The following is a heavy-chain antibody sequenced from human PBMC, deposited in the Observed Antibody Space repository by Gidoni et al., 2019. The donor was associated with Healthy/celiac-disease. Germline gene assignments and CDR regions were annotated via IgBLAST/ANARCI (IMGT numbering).Heavy chain of an antibody. D-gene: IGHD3-22*01. J-gene: IGHJ4*02. CDR3: ARGNPLNYDIDY. Sequence: QVQLQPWRAGLLQPSETLSPTCAVYGGSFSGYYWSWIRQPPGKGMEWIGEINHSGSTNSNPTLKSRVTISVDTSKNQFSLKLSSVTAADTAVYYCARGNPLNYDIDYWGQGTLVTVSS. V-gene: IGHV4-34*01. CDR1: GGSFSGYY. CDR2: INHSGST.